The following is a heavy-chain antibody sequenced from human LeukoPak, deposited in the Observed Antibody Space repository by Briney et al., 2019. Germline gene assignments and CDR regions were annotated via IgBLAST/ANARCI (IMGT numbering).Heavy chain of an antibody. CDR3: ARAGTCSSTSCDGGIEY. V-gene: IGHV3-21*06. CDR2: ISTTSTYI. D-gene: IGHD2-2*01. CDR1: GFAFSSYN. J-gene: IGHJ4*02. Sequence: KPGGSLRLSCAASGFAFSSYNMKWVRQAPGKGLEWVSFISTTSTYIYYADSVKGRFTVSRDNSKNLLYLQMYSLRVEDTAVYYCARAGTCSSTSCDGGIEYWGQGTLVTVSS.